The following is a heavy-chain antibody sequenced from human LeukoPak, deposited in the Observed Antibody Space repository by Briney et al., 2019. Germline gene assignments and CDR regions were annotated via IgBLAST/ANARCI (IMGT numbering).Heavy chain of an antibody. J-gene: IGHJ6*02. Sequence: SETLSLTCTVSGGSISSHYWSWIRQPPGKGLEWIGYMYYSGSTNYNPSLKSRVTISVDTSKNRFSLRLSSVTTADMAVYYCTRAVNVEYTGMDVWGQGTTVTVSS. V-gene: IGHV4-59*11. CDR2: MYYSGST. D-gene: IGHD1-1*01. CDR1: GGSISSHY. CDR3: TRAVNVEYTGMDV.